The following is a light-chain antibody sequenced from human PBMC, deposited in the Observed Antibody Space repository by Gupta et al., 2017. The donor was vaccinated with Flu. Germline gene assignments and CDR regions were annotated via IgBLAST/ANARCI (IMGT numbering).Light chain of an antibody. CDR3: NSRDRGGNLG. CDR1: SLRRYY. Sequence: SSELTQDPAVSVALGQTVRITCQGDSLRRYYASWYQKKPGQAPVLVVYGKNNRPSGIPDRFSGSSSGDTGSLTITGAQAEDEADYYCNSRDRGGNLGFGGGTKLTVL. J-gene: IGLJ2*01. V-gene: IGLV3-19*01. CDR2: GKN.